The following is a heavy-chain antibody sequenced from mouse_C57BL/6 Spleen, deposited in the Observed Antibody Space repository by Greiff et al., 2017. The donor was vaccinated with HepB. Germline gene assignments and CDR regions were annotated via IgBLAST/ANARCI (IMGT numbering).Heavy chain of an antibody. CDR1: GYAFSSSW. Sequence: VKLVESGPELVKPGASVKISCKASGYAFSSSWMNWVKQRPGKGLEWIGRIYPGDGDTNYNGKFKGKATLTADKSSSTAYMQLSSLTSEDSAVYFCARWGYSNYVDYWGKGTTLTVSS. CDR2: IYPGDGDT. V-gene: IGHV1-82*01. D-gene: IGHD2-5*01. J-gene: IGHJ2*01. CDR3: ARWGYSNYVDY.